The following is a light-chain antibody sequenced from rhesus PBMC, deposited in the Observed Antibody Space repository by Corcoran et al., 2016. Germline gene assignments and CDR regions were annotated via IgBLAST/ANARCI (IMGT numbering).Light chain of an antibody. J-gene: IGLJ1*01. CDR3: NSYAGSDTNYI. CDR1: SRDIGYYNY. Sequence: QTALTQPRSVSGSPGQSVTISCTGTSRDIGYYNYVSWYQQLPGTAPKLMIYEVSKRPSGVSPRFSGSKSGNTASLTIAGLQAEDEADYYCNSYAGSDTNYIFGGGTRLTVL. V-gene: IGLV2-32*02. CDR2: EVS.